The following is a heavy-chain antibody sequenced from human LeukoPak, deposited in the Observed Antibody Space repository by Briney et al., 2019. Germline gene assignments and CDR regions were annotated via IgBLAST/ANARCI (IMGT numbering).Heavy chain of an antibody. CDR3: AREDWGPTDY. D-gene: IGHD7-27*01. V-gene: IGHV4-38-2*02. Sequence: SETLSLTCTVSGYSISSGYYWGWIRQPPGKGLEWIGSIYYSGSTYYNPSLKSRVTISVDTSKNQFSLKLSSVTAADTAVYFCAREDWGPTDYWGQGTLVTVSS. CDR2: IYYSGST. J-gene: IGHJ4*02. CDR1: GYSISSGYY.